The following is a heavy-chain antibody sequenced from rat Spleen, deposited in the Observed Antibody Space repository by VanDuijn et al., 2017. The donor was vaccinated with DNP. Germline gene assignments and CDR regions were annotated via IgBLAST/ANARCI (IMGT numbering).Heavy chain of an antibody. V-gene: IGHV5S10*01. CDR1: EFTFSDYY. D-gene: IGHD1-4*01. CDR3: AKGNHPGMDA. CDR2: ISSDGTYT. J-gene: IGHJ4*01. Sequence: EVQLVESGGGFIQPGGSLKLSCTASEFTFSDYYMAWVRQAPKKGLEWVSSISSDGTYTYYRESVKGRFTISRDNAKNTLYLQMNSLRSEDTATYYCAKGNHPGMDAWGQGTSVTVSS.